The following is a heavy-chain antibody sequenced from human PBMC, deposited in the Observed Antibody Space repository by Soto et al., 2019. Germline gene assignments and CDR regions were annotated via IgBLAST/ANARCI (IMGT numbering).Heavy chain of an antibody. CDR3: GGANGWGSYPGPPPKYYYARAV. J-gene: IGHJ6*04. V-gene: IGHV5-51*01. D-gene: IGHD3-10*01. CDR2: IYPGDSDT. CDR1: GYSFNSYW. Sequence: PGESLKISCKGSGYSFNSYWIGWVRQMPGRGLECMGIIYPGDSDTRYSPSFQGQVTISADKSISTAYLQWSSLKASDTAMYYCGGANGWGSYPGPPPKYYYARAVWGKGTRVTVPS.